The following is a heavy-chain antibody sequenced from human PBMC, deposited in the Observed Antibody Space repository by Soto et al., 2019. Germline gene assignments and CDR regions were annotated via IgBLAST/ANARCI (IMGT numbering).Heavy chain of an antibody. J-gene: IGHJ4*02. CDR3: ASSYYYGSGSYYIPGY. V-gene: IGHV4-34*01. CDR1: GGSFSGYY. Sequence: SETLSLTCAVYGGSFSGYYWSWIRQPPGKGLEWIGEINHSGSTNCNPSLKSRVTISVDTSKNQFSLKLSSVTAADTAVYYCASSYYYGSGSYYIPGYWGQGTLVTVSS. CDR2: INHSGST. D-gene: IGHD3-10*01.